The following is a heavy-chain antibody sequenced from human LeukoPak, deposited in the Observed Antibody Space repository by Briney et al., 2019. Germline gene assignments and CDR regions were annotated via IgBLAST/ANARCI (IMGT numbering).Heavy chain of an antibody. CDR2: ISGSGGST. D-gene: IGHD6-19*01. J-gene: IGHJ4*02. Sequence: QPGGSLRLSCAASGFTFSSYAMSWVRQAPGKGLEWVSAISGSGGSTYYADSVKGRFTISRDNSKNTLYLQMNSLRAEDTAVYYCAKDLAIAVAGNGYFDYWGQGTLVTASS. CDR3: AKDLAIAVAGNGYFDY. V-gene: IGHV3-23*01. CDR1: GFTFSSYA.